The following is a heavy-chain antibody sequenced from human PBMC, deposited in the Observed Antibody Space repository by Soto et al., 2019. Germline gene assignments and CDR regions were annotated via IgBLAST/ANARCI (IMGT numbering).Heavy chain of an antibody. D-gene: IGHD2-2*01. CDR1: GYTFTSYA. V-gene: IGHV1-3*01. Sequence: ASVKVSCKASGYTFTSYAMHWVRQAPGQRLEWMGWINAGNGNTKYSQKFQGRVTITRDTSASTAYMELSSLRSEDTAVYYCAREGCSSTSCRNNWSDPWGQGTLVTVSS. CDR3: AREGCSSTSCRNNWSDP. J-gene: IGHJ5*02. CDR2: INAGNGNT.